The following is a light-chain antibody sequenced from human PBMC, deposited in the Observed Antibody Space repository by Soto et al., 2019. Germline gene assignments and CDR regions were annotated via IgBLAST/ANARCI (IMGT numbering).Light chain of an antibody. J-gene: IGKJ4*01. V-gene: IGKV4-1*01. CDR1: QSVLYSSNNKNY. CDR2: WAS. Sequence: EIGVTQFPASLAVSLGERATINCKSSQSVLYSSNNKNYLAWYQQKPRQPPKLLINWASTRESGVPDPFSGSGSGTDFTLPISSLQHADVAVYYCQHHYNTTPTFGRGTKVDIK. CDR3: QHHYNTTPT.